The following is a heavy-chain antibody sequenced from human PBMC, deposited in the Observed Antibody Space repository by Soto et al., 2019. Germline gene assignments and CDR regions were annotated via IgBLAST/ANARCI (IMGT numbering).Heavy chain of an antibody. Sequence: PGGSLRLSCAASRYTFKSHGLSWVRQAPGKGLEWVSTIDSSGVNTHYADSVKGRLTISRDNSRNTLHLQMHDLRADDTALYYCVSWVSAHLDYWGQGTVVTVSS. J-gene: IGHJ4*02. CDR2: IDSSGVNT. CDR3: VSWVSAHLDY. V-gene: IGHV3-23*01. CDR1: RYTFKSHG. D-gene: IGHD3-16*01.